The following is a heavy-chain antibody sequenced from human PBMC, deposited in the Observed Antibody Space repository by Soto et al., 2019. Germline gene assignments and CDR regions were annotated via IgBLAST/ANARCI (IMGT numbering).Heavy chain of an antibody. CDR2: IIPIFGTA. J-gene: IGHJ4*02. CDR3: ASSPTTVIKYRMLHPIDYYFDY. Sequence: ASVKVSCKASGGTFSSYAISWVRQAPGQGLEWMGGIIPIFGTANYAQKFQGRVTITADESTSTAYMELSSLRSEDTAVYYCASSPTTVIKYRMLHPIDYYFDYWGQGTLVTVSS. D-gene: IGHD4-17*01. V-gene: IGHV1-69*13. CDR1: GGTFSSYA.